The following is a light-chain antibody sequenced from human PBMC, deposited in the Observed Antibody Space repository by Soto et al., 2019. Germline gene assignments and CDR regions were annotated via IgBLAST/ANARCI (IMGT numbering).Light chain of an antibody. V-gene: IGLV2-14*01. CDR3: SSWTSSTTQV. J-gene: IGLJ2*01. Sequence: QSVLTQPASVSGSPGQSITISCTGTSSDVGGYNFFSWYQQHPGKAPKLMIFEVNNRPSGVSNRFSGSKSGNTASLTISGLQAEDEADYYCSSWTSSTTQVLGGGTKLTVL. CDR2: EVN. CDR1: SSDVGGYNF.